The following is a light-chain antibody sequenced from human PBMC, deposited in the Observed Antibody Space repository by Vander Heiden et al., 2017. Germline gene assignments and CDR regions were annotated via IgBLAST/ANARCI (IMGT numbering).Light chain of an antibody. V-gene: IGKV3D-15*01. CDR1: QSVSSN. CDR3: QQYNNSRT. Sequence: EIVMTQPPATLSVSPGERATLSCRASQSVSSNLAWYQQKPGQAPRLLIYGESNRDTGIPARFTLTISSLQSEDFAVYYWQQYNNSRTFGGGTKVEIK. J-gene: IGKJ4*01. CDR2: GES.